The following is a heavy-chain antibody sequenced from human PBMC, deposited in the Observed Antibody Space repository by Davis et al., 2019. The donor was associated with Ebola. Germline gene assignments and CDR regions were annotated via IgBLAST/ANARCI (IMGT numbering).Heavy chain of an antibody. V-gene: IGHV1-24*01. J-gene: IGHJ6*04. CDR1: GHALTEIS. Sequence: AASVKVSCKVSGHALTEISIHWVRQVPGRGLEWMGGFDPKDVVRIYAQKFQGRVTMTRDTSTSTVYMELSSLRSEDTAVYYCARGTCSGGNCYEEEYGGSMDVWGKGTAVTVSS. CDR2: FDPKDVVR. CDR3: ARGTCSGGNCYEEEYGGSMDV. D-gene: IGHD2-15*01.